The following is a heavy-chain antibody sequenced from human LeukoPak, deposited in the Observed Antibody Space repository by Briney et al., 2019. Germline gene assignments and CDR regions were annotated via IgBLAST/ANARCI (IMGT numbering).Heavy chain of an antibody. J-gene: IGHJ4*02. Sequence: SQTLSLTFALSGDSVSSKSAAWNWIRQSPSRGLEWLGRTYYRSKWYNDYAVSVKSRITINPDTSKNQFSLQLNSVTPEDTAVYYCARGGYCSSTSCYTRLHYWGQGTLVSVSS. CDR2: TYYRSKWYN. CDR3: ARGGYCSSTSCYTRLHY. D-gene: IGHD2-2*02. V-gene: IGHV6-1*01. CDR1: GDSVSSKSAA.